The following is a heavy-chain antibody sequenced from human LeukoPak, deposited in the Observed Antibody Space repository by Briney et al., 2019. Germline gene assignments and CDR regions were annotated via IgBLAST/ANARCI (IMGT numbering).Heavy chain of an antibody. CDR1: GFAFSNYT. D-gene: IGHD4-23*01. V-gene: IGHV3-48*04. Sequence: PGGSLRLSCAASGFAFSNYTITWVRQAPGKGLEWVSSISSSSSSIYYADSVKGRFTISRDNAKNSLFLQMNSLRAEDTAVYYCASLSLRWSDYWGQGTLVTVSS. CDR2: ISSSSSSI. CDR3: ASLSLRWSDY. J-gene: IGHJ4*02.